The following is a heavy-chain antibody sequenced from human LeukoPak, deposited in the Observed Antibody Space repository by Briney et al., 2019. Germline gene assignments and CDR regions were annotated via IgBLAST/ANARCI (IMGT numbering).Heavy chain of an antibody. J-gene: IGHJ5*02. V-gene: IGHV4-59*01. CDR2: IYYSEST. D-gene: IGHD5-24*01. Sequence: SETLSLTCTVSGGSISSYYWSWIRQPPGKGLEWIGYIYYSESTNYNPSLKSRVTISVDTSKNQFSLKLSSVTAVDTAVYYCARDKMNWFDPWGQGTLVTVSS. CDR1: GGSISSYY. CDR3: ARDKMNWFDP.